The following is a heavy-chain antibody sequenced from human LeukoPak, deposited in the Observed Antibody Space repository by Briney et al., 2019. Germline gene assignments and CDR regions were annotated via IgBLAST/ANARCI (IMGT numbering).Heavy chain of an antibody. V-gene: IGHV3-30*18. CDR3: AKDHRAPGLSYYYYGMDV. D-gene: IGHD1-14*01. Sequence: GGSLRLSCAASGFTFSSYGMHWVRQAPGKGLEWVAVISYDGSNKYYADSVKGRFTISRDNSKNTLYLQMNSLRAEDTAVYYCAKDHRAPGLSYYYYGMDVWGQGTTVTVSS. J-gene: IGHJ6*02. CDR2: ISYDGSNK. CDR1: GFTFSSYG.